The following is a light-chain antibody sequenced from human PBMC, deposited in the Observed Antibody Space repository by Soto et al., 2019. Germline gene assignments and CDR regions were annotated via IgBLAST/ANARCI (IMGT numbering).Light chain of an antibody. J-gene: IGLJ2*01. V-gene: IGLV1-44*01. CDR1: SSNIGSNP. CDR2: SNN. CDR3: AAWDDGLNAVL. Sequence: QSVLTQPPSASGTPGQRVTISCSGSSSNIGSNPVNWYQQLPGTAPTLLIFSNNQRPSGVPDRFSGSKSGTSASLAISGLQSEDEADYDCAAWDDGLNAVLFGGGTKLTVL.